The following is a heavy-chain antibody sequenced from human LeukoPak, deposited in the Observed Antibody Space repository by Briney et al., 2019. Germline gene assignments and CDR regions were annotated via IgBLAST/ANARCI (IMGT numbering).Heavy chain of an antibody. Sequence: SETLSLTCTVSGGSLSSYSWSWIRQPAGKGLEWIGRIFASGSTKYNPSLKSRVTMSVETSKKQFSLKLSSVTAADTAVYYCAREGSAFDIWGQGTMVTVSS. CDR2: IFASGST. J-gene: IGHJ3*02. CDR1: GGSLSSYS. V-gene: IGHV4-4*07. CDR3: AREGSAFDI.